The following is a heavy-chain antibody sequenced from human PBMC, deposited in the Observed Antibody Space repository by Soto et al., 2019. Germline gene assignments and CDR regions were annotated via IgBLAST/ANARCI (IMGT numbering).Heavy chain of an antibody. CDR3: AREPLPHYSMYVVDV. V-gene: IGHV3-11*01. CDR1: GFTFSDYY. Sequence: QVQLVESGGDLVKPGGSLRLSCAASGFTFSDYYMSWIRQAPGKGLEWVAYISSRSSTIYYADSVKGRFTISRDNAKNSLYLQMNSLRVEDTAVYYCAREPLPHYSMYVVDVWGQGTTVTVSS. CDR2: ISSRSSTI. D-gene: IGHD2-21*01. J-gene: IGHJ6*02.